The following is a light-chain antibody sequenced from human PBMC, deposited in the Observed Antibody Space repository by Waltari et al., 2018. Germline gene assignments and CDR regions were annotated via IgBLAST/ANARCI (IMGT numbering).Light chain of an antibody. CDR3: WSYAGSSTCV. Sequence: QSALTQPASVSGSPGQSITISCTGTSIAVGRYTLFSWYQQHPGKAPKLMIYEGSKRPSGVSNRFSGSKSGNTASLTISGLQAEDEADYYCWSYAGSSTCVFGGGTKLTVL. J-gene: IGLJ3*02. V-gene: IGLV2-23*01. CDR2: EGS. CDR1: SIAVGRYTL.